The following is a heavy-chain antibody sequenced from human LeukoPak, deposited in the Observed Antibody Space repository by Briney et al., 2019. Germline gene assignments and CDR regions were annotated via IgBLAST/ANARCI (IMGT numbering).Heavy chain of an antibody. V-gene: IGHV3-21*01. CDR3: ARGGGFCSSTSCYDGY. Sequence: PGGSLRLSCAASGFTFSSYSMNWVRQAPGKGLEWVSSISSSSSYIYYADSVKGRFTISRDNAKNSLYLQMNSLRAEDTAVYYRARGGGFCSSTSCYDGYWGQGTLVTVSS. CDR2: ISSSSSYI. J-gene: IGHJ4*02. CDR1: GFTFSSYS. D-gene: IGHD2-2*01.